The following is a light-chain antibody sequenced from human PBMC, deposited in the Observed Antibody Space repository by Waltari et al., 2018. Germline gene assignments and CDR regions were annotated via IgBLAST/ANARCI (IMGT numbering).Light chain of an antibody. V-gene: IGKV1-39*01. J-gene: IGKJ3*01. CDR1: QRLSSY. Sequence: IHMTQSPSFLSASVGDGVTITCQASQRLSSYLNWYQQQPGKGATLLIYGSSSLQSGVSSRFSGTGSGTDFTLTITGLQPEDFATYYCQQTYNRITFGPVTTVDSK. CDR2: GSS. CDR3: QQTYNRIT.